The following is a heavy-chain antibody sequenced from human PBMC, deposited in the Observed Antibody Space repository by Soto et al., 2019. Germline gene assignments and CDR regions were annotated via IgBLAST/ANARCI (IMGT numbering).Heavy chain of an antibody. Sequence: QVQLQQWGAGLLKPSETLSLTCAVYGGSFSGYYWSWIRQPPGKGLEWIGEINHSGSTNYNPSLNSRVTISVDTSNNQFSLKLSSVTAADTAVYYCAREKRGYDYVWGSYRPLFDYWGQGTLVTVSS. D-gene: IGHD3-16*02. CDR3: AREKRGYDYVWGSYRPLFDY. CDR1: GGSFSGYY. J-gene: IGHJ4*02. CDR2: INHSGST. V-gene: IGHV4-34*01.